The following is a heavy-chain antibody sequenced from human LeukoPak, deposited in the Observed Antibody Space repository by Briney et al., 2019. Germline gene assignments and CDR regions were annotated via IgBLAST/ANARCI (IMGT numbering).Heavy chain of an antibody. CDR3: AKGGLGYCSSTSCYRLAAFDI. Sequence: GGSLRLSCAASGFTFSSYAISWVRQAPGKGLEWVSAISGSGGSTYYADSVKGRFTISRDNSKNTLYLQMNSLRAEETAVYYCAKGGLGYCSSTSCYRLAAFDIWGQGTMVTVSS. CDR2: ISGSGGST. CDR1: GFTFSSYA. J-gene: IGHJ3*02. V-gene: IGHV3-23*01. D-gene: IGHD2-2*01.